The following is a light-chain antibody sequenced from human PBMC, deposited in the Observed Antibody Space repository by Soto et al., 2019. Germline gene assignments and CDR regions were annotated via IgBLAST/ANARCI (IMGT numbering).Light chain of an antibody. V-gene: IGLV2-8*01. CDR3: SSYAGSSNV. CDR2: EVN. CDR1: SSDVGGYNY. Sequence: QSVLTQPPSASLSPGHSVAISGTGTSSDVGGYNYVSWYQQHPGKAPKRMIYEVNKRPSGVPDRFSGSESGNTASLTVSGLQAEDEADYYCSSYAGSSNVFGTGTKVTVL. J-gene: IGLJ1*01.